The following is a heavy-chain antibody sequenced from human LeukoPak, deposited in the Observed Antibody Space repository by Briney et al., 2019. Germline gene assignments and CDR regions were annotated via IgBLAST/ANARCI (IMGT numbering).Heavy chain of an antibody. CDR1: GASISVFH. CDR2: IYSSGSP. V-gene: IGHV4-4*07. Sequence: SETLSLTRTLSGASISVFHWTGFRQPAGETLECIGLIYSSGSPLLTPSLKTRVATSLDLTKNQLSLRLTSLTAADTAMNYCARKDGDYWGQGTLVTVSS. J-gene: IGHJ4*02. CDR3: ARKDGDY.